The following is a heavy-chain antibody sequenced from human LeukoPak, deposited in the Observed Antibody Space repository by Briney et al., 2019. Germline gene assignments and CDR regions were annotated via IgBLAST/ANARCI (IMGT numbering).Heavy chain of an antibody. D-gene: IGHD4-17*01. V-gene: IGHV1-2*02. CDR1: GYTFTGYY. Sequence: PGESLKISCKGSGYTFTGYYMHWVRQAPGQGLEWMGWINPNSGGTNYAQKFQGRVTMTRDTSISTAYMELSRLRSDDTAVYYCARVGDSDYWGQGTLVTVSS. CDR2: INPNSGGT. CDR3: ARVGDSDY. J-gene: IGHJ4*02.